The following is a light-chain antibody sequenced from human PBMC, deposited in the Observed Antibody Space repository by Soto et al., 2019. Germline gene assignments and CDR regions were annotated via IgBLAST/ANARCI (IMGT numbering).Light chain of an antibody. Sequence: SYELTQPPSVSVAPGQTARITCGGNNIGSTSVHWYQQKPGQAPVLVVHDDSDRPSGIPERISGSNSGNTATLTISRVEAGDEADYYCQVWDRGSDHTVVFGGGTQLTVL. V-gene: IGLV3-21*02. CDR3: QVWDRGSDHTVV. CDR1: NIGSTS. CDR2: DDS. J-gene: IGLJ2*01.